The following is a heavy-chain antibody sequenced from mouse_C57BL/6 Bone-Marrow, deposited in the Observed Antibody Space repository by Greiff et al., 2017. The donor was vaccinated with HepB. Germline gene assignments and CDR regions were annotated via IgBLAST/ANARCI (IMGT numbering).Heavy chain of an antibody. D-gene: IGHD2-5*01. CDR1: GFTFSSYA. CDR3: TRDNYSKGFAY. V-gene: IGHV5-9-1*02. Sequence: EVMLVESGEGLVKPGGSLKLSCAASGFTFSSYAMSWVRQTPEKRLEWVAYISSGGDYIYYADTVKGRFTISRDNARNTLYLQMSSLKSEDTAMYYCTRDNYSKGFAYWGQGTLVTVSA. J-gene: IGHJ3*01. CDR2: ISSGGDYI.